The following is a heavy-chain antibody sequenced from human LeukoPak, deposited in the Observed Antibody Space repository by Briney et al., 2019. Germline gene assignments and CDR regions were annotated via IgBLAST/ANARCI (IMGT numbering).Heavy chain of an antibody. V-gene: IGHV4-59*08. Sequence: SETLSLTCTVSGDSINSYYWTWIRQAPGKGLEWIGYIYYTGSTNYSPSLKSRVSISIDPSKNQFSLKLTSVTAADTAVYYCATQTGDYYDGSGPSWGQGTLVTVSS. D-gene: IGHD3-22*01. CDR3: ATQTGDYYDGSGPS. J-gene: IGHJ5*02. CDR1: GDSINSYY. CDR2: IYYTGST.